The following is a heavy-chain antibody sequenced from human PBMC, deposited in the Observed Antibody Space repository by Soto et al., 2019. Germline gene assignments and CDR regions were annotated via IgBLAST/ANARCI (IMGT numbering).Heavy chain of an antibody. V-gene: IGHV4-59*01. CDR3: AGGGITPLRYFDY. J-gene: IGHJ4*02. Sequence: QVQLQESGPGLVKPSETLSLTCTVSGGSISSYYWSWIRQPPGKGLEWIGYIYYSGSTNYNPSLNSRVTISVDTSKNQFSLKLSSVPAADTAVYYCAGGGITPLRYFDYWGQGTLVTVSS. D-gene: IGHD3-3*01. CDR2: IYYSGST. CDR1: GGSISSYY.